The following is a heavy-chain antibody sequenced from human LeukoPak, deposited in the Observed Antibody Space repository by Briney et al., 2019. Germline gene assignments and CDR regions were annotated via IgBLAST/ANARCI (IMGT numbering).Heavy chain of an antibody. CDR3: ARAFKYNWNPSPGVAFDI. CDR2: ISSSSSYI. D-gene: IGHD1-20*01. V-gene: IGHV3-21*01. J-gene: IGHJ3*02. Sequence: GGSLRLSCAASGFTFSSYSMNWVRQAPGKGLEWVSSISSSSSYIYYADSVKGRFTISRDNAKNSLYLQMNSLRAEDTAVYYCARAFKYNWNPSPGVAFDIWGQGTMVTVSS. CDR1: GFTFSSYS.